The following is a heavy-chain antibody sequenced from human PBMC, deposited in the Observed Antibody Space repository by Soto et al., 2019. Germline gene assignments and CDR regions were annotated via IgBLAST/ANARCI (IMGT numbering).Heavy chain of an antibody. CDR3: STDQLNLAFGGY. CDR2: IKSKTDGGTT. CDR1: GFTFSNAW. J-gene: IGHJ4*02. D-gene: IGHD3-10*01. Sequence: GGSLRLSCAASGFTFSNAWMSWVRQAPGKGLEWVGRIKSKTDGGTTDYAAPVKGRFTISRDDSKNTLYLQMNSLKTDDTAVYYCSTDQLNLAFGGYWGQGTLVTVSS. V-gene: IGHV3-15*01.